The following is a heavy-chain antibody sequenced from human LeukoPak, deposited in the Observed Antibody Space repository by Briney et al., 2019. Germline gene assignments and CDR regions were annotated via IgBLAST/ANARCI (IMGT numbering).Heavy chain of an antibody. CDR1: GGSISSYY. CDR3: ARQGSSSWYRWEGYYFDY. Sequence: SETLSLTCTVSGGSISSYYWSWIRQPAGKGLEWIGRIYTSGSTNYNPSLKSRVTISVDTSKNQFSLKLSSVTATDTAVYYCARQGSSSWYRWEGYYFDYWGQGTLVTVSS. CDR2: IYTSGST. D-gene: IGHD6-13*01. V-gene: IGHV4-4*07. J-gene: IGHJ4*02.